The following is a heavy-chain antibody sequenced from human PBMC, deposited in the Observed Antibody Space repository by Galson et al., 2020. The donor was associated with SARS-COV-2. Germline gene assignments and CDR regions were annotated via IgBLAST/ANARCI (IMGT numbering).Heavy chain of an antibody. J-gene: IGHJ6*02. Sequence: GGSLRLSCAASGFTFSSYAMHWVRQAPGKGLEWVAVISYDGSNKYYADSVKGRFTISRDNSKNTLYLQMNSLRAEDTAVYYCASQWLVDGPPPNYYYYGMDVWGQGTTVTVSS. CDR3: ASQWLVDGPPPNYYYYGMDV. CDR2: ISYDGSNK. D-gene: IGHD6-19*01. CDR1: GFTFSSYA. V-gene: IGHV3-30-3*01.